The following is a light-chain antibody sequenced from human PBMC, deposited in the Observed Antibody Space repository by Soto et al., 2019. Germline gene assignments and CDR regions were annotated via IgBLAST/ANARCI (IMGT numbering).Light chain of an antibody. CDR3: SSYASSSTVI. J-gene: IGLJ2*01. V-gene: IGLV2-14*01. Sequence: QSALTQPASVSGSPGQSITISCTGTSSDVGAYNYVSWYQQHPVKAPKLMIYDVSSRPSGISNRFSGSTSGNTASLTISGVQAEDEADYYCSSYASSSTVIFGGGTKVTVL. CDR1: SSDVGAYNY. CDR2: DVS.